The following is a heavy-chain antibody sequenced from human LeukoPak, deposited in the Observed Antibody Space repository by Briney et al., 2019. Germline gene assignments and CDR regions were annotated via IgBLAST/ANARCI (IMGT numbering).Heavy chain of an antibody. CDR3: TGSYYYGYFQH. CDR1: GFTFSSYW. CDR2: ISGNGGST. J-gene: IGHJ1*01. D-gene: IGHD3-22*01. Sequence: GGSLRLSCAASGFTFSSYWMYWVRQAPGKGLEWVSVISGNGGSTYYADSVRGRFTISRDNSKSTLYLQMNSLRAEDTALYYCTGSYYYGYFQHWGQGTLVTVSS. V-gene: IGHV3-23*01.